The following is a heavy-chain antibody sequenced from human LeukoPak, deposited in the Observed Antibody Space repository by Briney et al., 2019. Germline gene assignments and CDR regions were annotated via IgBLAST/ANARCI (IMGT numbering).Heavy chain of an antibody. V-gene: IGHV3-7*01. Sequence: GGSLRLSCAASRFTFSSYWMSWVRQAPGKGLEWVANIKQDGSEKYYVDSVKGRFTISRDNAKNSLYLQMNSLRAEDTAVYYCAREYYGSGFDPWGQGTLVTVSS. CDR3: AREYYGSGFDP. D-gene: IGHD3-10*01. J-gene: IGHJ5*02. CDR2: IKQDGSEK. CDR1: RFTFSSYW.